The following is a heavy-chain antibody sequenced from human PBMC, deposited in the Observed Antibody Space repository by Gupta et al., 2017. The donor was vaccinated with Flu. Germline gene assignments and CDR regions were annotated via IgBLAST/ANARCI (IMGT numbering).Heavy chain of an antibody. V-gene: IGHV3-21*04. Sequence: SISTTETYTDYADSVEGRFTISRDNAKNSSYLQMHGLRVEDTAVSYCAREPYAYHYLDVWGRGTTVTVSS. D-gene: IGHD2-2*01. CDR2: ISTTETYT. J-gene: IGHJ6*04. CDR3: AREPYAYHYLDV.